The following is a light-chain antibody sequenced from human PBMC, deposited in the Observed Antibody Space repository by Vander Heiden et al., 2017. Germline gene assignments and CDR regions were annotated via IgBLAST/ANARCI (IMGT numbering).Light chain of an antibody. J-gene: IGLJ2*01. CDR1: SSDVGGYNY. V-gene: IGLV2-14*01. Sequence: QSALTQPASVSGSPGQSLTISCTGTSSDVGGYNYVSWYQQHPGKAPKLMIYEVSNRPSGVSNRFSGSKSGNTASLTISGLQAEDEADYYCSSYTSSSTRVFGGGTKLTGL. CDR2: EVS. CDR3: SSYTSSSTRV.